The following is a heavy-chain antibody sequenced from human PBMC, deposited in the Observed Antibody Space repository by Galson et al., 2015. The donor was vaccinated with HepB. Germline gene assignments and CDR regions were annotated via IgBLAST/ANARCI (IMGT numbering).Heavy chain of an antibody. Sequence: CAISGDSVSSNSAAWNWIRQSPSRGLEWLGRTYYRSKWYNDYAVSVKSRITINPDTSKSQFSLQLNSVTPEDTAVYYCAKESSMGAVAGGPDYWGQGTLVTVSS. CDR3: AKESSMGAVAGGPDY. CDR1: GDSVSSNSAA. D-gene: IGHD6-19*01. J-gene: IGHJ4*02. CDR2: TYYRSKWYN. V-gene: IGHV6-1*01.